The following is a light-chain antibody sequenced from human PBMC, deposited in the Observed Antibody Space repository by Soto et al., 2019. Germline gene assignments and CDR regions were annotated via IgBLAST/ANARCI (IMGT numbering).Light chain of an antibody. Sequence: QSALTQPASVSGSPGQSITISCTGTRSDVGRYNFVSWYQQHPGKVPKLMIYEVTKRPSGVSDRFSGSKSRNTASLTISGLQADDEADYYCCSDAGGGVYVFGTGTKVTVL. CDR3: CSDAGGGVYV. J-gene: IGLJ1*01. CDR1: RSDVGRYNF. CDR2: EVT. V-gene: IGLV2-23*02.